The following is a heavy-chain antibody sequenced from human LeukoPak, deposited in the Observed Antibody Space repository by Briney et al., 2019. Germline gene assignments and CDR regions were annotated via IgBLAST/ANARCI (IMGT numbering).Heavy chain of an antibody. CDR1: DGSISSYY. Sequence: SETLSLTCTVADGSISSYYGSWIRQPAGKGLEWIGYSYYSGSTNYNPSLKSRVTISVDTSKNQFSLKLSSVTAADTAVYYCARYSSREYYYYYMDVWGKGTTVTVSS. D-gene: IGHD6-13*01. CDR3: ARYSSREYYYYYMDV. CDR2: SYYSGST. J-gene: IGHJ6*03. V-gene: IGHV4-59*01.